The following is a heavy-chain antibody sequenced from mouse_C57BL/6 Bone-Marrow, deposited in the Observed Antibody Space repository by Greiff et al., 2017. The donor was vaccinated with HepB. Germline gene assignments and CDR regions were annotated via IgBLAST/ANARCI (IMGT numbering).Heavy chain of an antibody. CDR3: ARAPYDYGFDY. CDR1: GYSITSGYY. V-gene: IGHV3-6*01. D-gene: IGHD2-4*01. CDR2: ISYDGSN. J-gene: IGHJ2*01. Sequence: DVKLQESGPGLVKPSQSLSLTCSVTGYSITSGYYWNWIRQFPGNKLEWMGYISYDGSNNYNPSLKNRISITRDTSKNQFFLKLNSVTTEDTATYYCARAPYDYGFDYWGQGTTLTVSS.